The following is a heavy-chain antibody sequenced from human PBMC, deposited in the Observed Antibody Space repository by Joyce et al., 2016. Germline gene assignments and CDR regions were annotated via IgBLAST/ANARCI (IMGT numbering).Heavy chain of an antibody. CDR2: ISWNSGDI. CDR3: TKNGGSLYFDY. CDR1: GFTFDDFA. Sequence: EVQLVESGGNLVQPGRSLRLSCAASGFTFDDFAMHWVRQAPGKGQEGVSRISWNSGDIGDADSVKGRFTISRNSAKNSLYLQMDSLRAEDTALYYCTKNGGSLYFDYWGRGTLVTVSS. V-gene: IGHV3-9*01. J-gene: IGHJ4*02.